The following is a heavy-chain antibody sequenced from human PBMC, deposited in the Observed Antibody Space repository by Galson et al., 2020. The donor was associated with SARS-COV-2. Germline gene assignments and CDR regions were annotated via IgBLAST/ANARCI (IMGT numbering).Heavy chain of an antibody. CDR3: ASTGFGDFPSV. J-gene: IGHJ6*04. CDR2: IYYSGST. CDR1: GGSISSYY. V-gene: IGHV4-59*01. D-gene: IGHD3-16*01. Sequence: SETLSLTCTVSGGSISSYYWSWIRQPPGKGLEWIGYIYYSGSTNYNPSLKSRVTISVDTSKNQFSLKLSSVTAADTAVYYCASTGFGDFPSVWGKGTTVTVSS.